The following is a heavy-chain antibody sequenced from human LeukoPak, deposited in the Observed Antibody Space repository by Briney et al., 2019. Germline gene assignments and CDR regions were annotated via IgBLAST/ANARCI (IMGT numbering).Heavy chain of an antibody. D-gene: IGHD3-16*02. CDR3: ARARYYDDVWGSYRYFDY. J-gene: IGHJ4*02. V-gene: IGHV1-8*03. CDR2: MNPNSGNT. Sequence: ASVKVSCKASGYTFTSYDINWVRQATGQGLEWMGWMNPNSGNTGYAQKFQGRVTITRNTSISTAYMELSSLRSEDTAVYYCARARYYDDVWGSYRYFDYWGQGTLVTVSS. CDR1: GYTFTSYD.